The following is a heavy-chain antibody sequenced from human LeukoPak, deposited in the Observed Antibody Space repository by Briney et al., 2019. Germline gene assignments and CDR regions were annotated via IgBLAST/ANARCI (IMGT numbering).Heavy chain of an antibody. V-gene: IGHV4-39*01. CDR3: ASGYDFSSGSKRGFDN. J-gene: IGHJ4*02. D-gene: IGHD3-3*01. CDR1: GGSISSSSYY. Sequence: SETLSLTCTVSGGSISSSSYYWGWIRQPPGKGLEWIGSIYYSGSTYYNPSLKSRVTISVDTSKNQFSLKLSSVTAADTAVYYCASGYDFSSGSKRGFDNWGQGTRVTVSS. CDR2: IYYSGST.